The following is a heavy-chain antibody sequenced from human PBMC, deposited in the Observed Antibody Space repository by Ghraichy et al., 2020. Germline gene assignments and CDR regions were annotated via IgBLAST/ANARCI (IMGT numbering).Heavy chain of an antibody. CDR1: GGSFSGYY. CDR2: INHSGST. J-gene: IGHJ6*02. CDR3: ARGRVDFWSGYYSYYYYGMDV. V-gene: IGHV4-34*01. Sequence: SETLSLTCAVYGGSFSGYYWSWIRQPPGKGLEWIGEINHSGSTNYNPSLKSRVTISVDTSKNQFSLKLSSVTAADTAVYYCARGRVDFWSGYYSYYYYGMDVWGQGTTVTVSS. D-gene: IGHD3-3*01.